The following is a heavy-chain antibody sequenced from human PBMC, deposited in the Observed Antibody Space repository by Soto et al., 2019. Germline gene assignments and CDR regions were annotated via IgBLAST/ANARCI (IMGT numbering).Heavy chain of an antibody. CDR2: IIPILGIA. CDR1: GGTFSSYT. V-gene: IGHV1-69*02. Sequence: QVQLVQSGAEVKKPGSSVKVSCKASGGTFSSYTISWVRQAPGQGLEWMGRIIPILGIATYAQKFQGRVTITRDKSPSTAYTELSSLRSGDTAVYYCASRYESSDYWGQGTLVTVSS. J-gene: IGHJ4*02. CDR3: ASRYESSDY. D-gene: IGHD3-22*01.